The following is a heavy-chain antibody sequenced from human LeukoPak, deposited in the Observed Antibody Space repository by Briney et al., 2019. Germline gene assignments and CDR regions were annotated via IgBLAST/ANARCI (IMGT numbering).Heavy chain of an antibody. CDR1: GFTFSSYA. J-gene: IGHJ5*02. D-gene: IGHD6-19*01. Sequence: GGSLRLSCAASGFTFSSYAMSWVRQAPGKGLEWVSAISGSGGSTYYADSVKGRFTISRDNSKNTLYLQMNSLRAEDTAVYYCAKDSQQWLVPGGFDPWGQGTLVTVSS. V-gene: IGHV3-23*01. CDR3: AKDSQQWLVPGGFDP. CDR2: ISGSGGST.